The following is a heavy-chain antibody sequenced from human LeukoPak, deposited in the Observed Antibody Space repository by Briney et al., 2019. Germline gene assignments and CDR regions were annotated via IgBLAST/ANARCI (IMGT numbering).Heavy chain of an antibody. Sequence: GGSPRLCCAASGFTLSSYAMHWVRQAPCRGLDGVAVISYDGSNKYYADSVKGRFTISRDNSKNTLYLQMNSLRAEDTAVYYCAKSPAGIPDYWGQGTLVTVSS. J-gene: IGHJ4*02. V-gene: IGHV3-30*18. CDR3: AKSPAGIPDY. CDR1: GFTLSSYA. D-gene: IGHD2-15*01. CDR2: ISYDGSNK.